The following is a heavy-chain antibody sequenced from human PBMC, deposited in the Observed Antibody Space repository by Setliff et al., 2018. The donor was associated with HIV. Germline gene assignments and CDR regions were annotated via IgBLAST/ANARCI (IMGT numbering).Heavy chain of an antibody. CDR3: ASGQGIYGSGALEAYDI. D-gene: IGHD3-10*01. CDR1: GYTFNNYG. J-gene: IGHJ3*02. CDR2: ISGYGNR. V-gene: IGHV1-18*01. Sequence: ASVKVSCKASGYTFNNYGVMWVRQAPGQGLEWMGWISGYGNRKYAQKFEGRLTVTTDTSTSTAYMELMTLRPDDTAVYFCASGQGIYGSGALEAYDIWGQGTMVTVSS.